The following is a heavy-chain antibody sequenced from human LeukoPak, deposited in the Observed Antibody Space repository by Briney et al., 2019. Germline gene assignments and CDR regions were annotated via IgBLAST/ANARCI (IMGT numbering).Heavy chain of an antibody. CDR1: GFTFDDYA. Sequence: GGSLRLSCAASGFTFDDYAMHWVRHAPGKGLEWVSGISWNSGSIGYADSVKGRFTISRDNAKNSLYLQMNSLRAEDMALYYCAKDQSVVIQSGAFDIWGQGTMVTVSS. CDR2: ISWNSGSI. CDR3: AKDQSVVIQSGAFDI. V-gene: IGHV3-9*03. D-gene: IGHD3-22*01. J-gene: IGHJ3*02.